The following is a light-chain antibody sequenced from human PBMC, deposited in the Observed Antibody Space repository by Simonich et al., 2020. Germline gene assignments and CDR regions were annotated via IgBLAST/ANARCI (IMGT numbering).Light chain of an antibody. CDR3: SSYTSSSTLVV. CDR2: DVS. Sequence: QSALTQPASVSGSPGQSITISCTGTSSDVGGYNYVSWYQQHPGKAPHLMIYDVSTRPSGVSNRCSGSKSGNTASLTISGLQAEDEADYYCSSYTSSSTLVVFGGGTKLTVL. J-gene: IGLJ2*01. CDR1: SSDVGGYNY. V-gene: IGLV2-14*01.